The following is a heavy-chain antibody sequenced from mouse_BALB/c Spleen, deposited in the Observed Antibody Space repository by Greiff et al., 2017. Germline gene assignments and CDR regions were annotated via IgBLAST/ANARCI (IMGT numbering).Heavy chain of an antibody. V-gene: IGHV14-1*02. CDR3: GRGRGYAMDY. CDR2: IDPENGNT. J-gene: IGHJ4*01. Sequence: EVKLQESGAELVRPGALVKLSCKASGFNIKDYYMHWVKQRPEQGLEWIGWIDPENGNTIYDPKFQGKASITADTSSNTAYLQLSSLTSEDTAVYYCGRGRGYAMDYWGQGTSVTVSS. CDR1: GFNIKDYY.